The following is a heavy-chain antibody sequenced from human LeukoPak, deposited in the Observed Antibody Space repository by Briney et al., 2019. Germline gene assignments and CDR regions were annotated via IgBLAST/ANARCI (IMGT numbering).Heavy chain of an antibody. Sequence: GGSLRLSCAASGFTFSSYAMHWVRQAPGKGLEWVAVISYDGSNKYYADSVKGRFTISRDNSKNTLYLQMNSLRAEDTAVYYCAREALYYDFWSGYYSYYYYGMDVWGQGTTVTVSS. CDR1: GFTFSSYA. CDR3: AREALYYDFWSGYYSYYYYGMDV. D-gene: IGHD3-3*01. CDR2: ISYDGSNK. J-gene: IGHJ6*02. V-gene: IGHV3-30*04.